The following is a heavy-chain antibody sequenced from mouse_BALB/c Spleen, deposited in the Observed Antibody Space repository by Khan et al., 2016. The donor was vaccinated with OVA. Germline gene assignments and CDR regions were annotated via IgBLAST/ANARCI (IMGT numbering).Heavy chain of an antibody. Sequence: QVQLQQSGAELARPGASVKMSCKASGYIFTNYMMHWVKQRPGQGLEWIGDINPSNDYSNYNQNFKDKATLTADKSSSTAYMQLSSLTSEDSVVYYCARGGYGSFGFWGQGTLVTVSA. CDR1: GYIFTNYM. J-gene: IGHJ3*01. D-gene: IGHD1-1*01. CDR2: INPSNDYS. V-gene: IGHV1-4*01. CDR3: ARGGYGSFGF.